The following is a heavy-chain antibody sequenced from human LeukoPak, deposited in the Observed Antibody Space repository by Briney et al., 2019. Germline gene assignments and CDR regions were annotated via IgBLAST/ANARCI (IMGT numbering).Heavy chain of an antibody. V-gene: IGHV4-39*01. CDR3: ARQGVGWQLARIDY. D-gene: IGHD6-6*01. CDR2: IYYSGST. CDR1: GFTFSSYD. Sequence: GSLRLSCAASGFTFSSYDMSWVRQPPGKGLEWIGSIYYSGSTYYNPSLKSRVTISVDTSKNQFSLKLSSVTAADTAVYYCARQGVGWQLARIDYWGQGTLVTVSS. J-gene: IGHJ4*02.